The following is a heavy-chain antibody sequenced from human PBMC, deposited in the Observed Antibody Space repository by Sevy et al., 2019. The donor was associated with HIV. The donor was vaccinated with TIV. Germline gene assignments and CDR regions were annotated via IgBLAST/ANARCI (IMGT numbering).Heavy chain of an antibody. D-gene: IGHD3-3*01. V-gene: IGHV1-8*01. CDR2: MNPNSGNT. CDR3: AKGYYGFWSGYYYGMDV. CDR1: GYTFTSYD. Sequence: ASVKVSCNASGYTFTSYDINWVRQATGQGLEWMGWMNPNSGNTGYAQKFQGRVIMTRNTSITTAYMELSSLKSEDTAVYYCAKGYYGFWSGYYYGMDVWGQGTTVTVSS. J-gene: IGHJ6*02.